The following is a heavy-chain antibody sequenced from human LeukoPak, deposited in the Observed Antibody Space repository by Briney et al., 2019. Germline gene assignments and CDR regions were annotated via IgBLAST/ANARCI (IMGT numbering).Heavy chain of an antibody. Sequence: GGSLRLSCAASGFTVSSNYMSWVRQAPGKGLEWVSVIYSGGSTYYADSVKGRFTISRDNAKNSLYLQMDSLRAEDTAVYYCARGLTSTSCYNYWGQGTLVTVSS. D-gene: IGHD2-2*02. CDR2: IYSGGST. J-gene: IGHJ4*02. CDR1: GFTVSSNY. V-gene: IGHV3-53*01. CDR3: ARGLTSTSCYNY.